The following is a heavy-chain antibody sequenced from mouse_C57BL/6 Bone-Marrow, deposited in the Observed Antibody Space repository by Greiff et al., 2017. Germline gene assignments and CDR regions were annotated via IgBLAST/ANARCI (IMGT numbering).Heavy chain of an antibody. CDR3: ARHRYLFYAMDY. Sequence: DVQLVESGGGLVQPGGSLKLSCAASGFTFSDYYMYWVRQTPEKRLEWVAYISNGGGSTYYPDTVKGRFTISRDNAKNTLYLQMSRLKSEDTAMYYCARHRYLFYAMDYWGQGTSGTVSS. D-gene: IGHD5-5*01. CDR2: ISNGGGST. V-gene: IGHV5-12*01. CDR1: GFTFSDYY. J-gene: IGHJ4*01.